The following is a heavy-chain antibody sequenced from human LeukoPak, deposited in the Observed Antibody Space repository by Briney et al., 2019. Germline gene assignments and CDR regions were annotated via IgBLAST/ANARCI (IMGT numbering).Heavy chain of an antibody. CDR2: IYYSGST. J-gene: IGHJ4*02. CDR1: GGSISSGGYY. CDR3: ARGPVLLWFGEQD. V-gene: IGHV4-39*01. D-gene: IGHD3-10*01. Sequence: SETLSLTCTVSGGSISSGGYYWGWIRQPPGEVLEWIGSIYYSGSTYYNPSLESRLTLSVDRSKNQFSLKLSSVTAADTAVYYCARGPVLLWFGEQDWGQGTLVTVSS.